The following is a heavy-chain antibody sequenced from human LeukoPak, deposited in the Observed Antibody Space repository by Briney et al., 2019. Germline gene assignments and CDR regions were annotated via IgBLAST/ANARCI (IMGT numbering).Heavy chain of an antibody. CDR1: GGSVSSSSYS. J-gene: IGHJ4*02. V-gene: IGHV4-61*01. CDR2: IYYSGST. Sequence: SETLSLTCTVSGGSVSSSSYSWSWIRQPPGKGLEWIGYIYYSGSTNYNPSLKSRVTISVDTSKNQFSLKLTSVTAADTAVYYCARVDRYHFDYWGQGTLVTVSS. D-gene: IGHD3-16*02. CDR3: ARVDRYHFDY.